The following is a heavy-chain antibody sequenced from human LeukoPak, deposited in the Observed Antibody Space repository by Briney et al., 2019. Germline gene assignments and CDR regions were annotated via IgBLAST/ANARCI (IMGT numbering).Heavy chain of an antibody. CDR2: IYYSGST. J-gene: IGHJ4*02. D-gene: IGHD6-13*01. CDR1: GGSINSYY. V-gene: IGHV4-59*08. Sequence: PSETLSLTCIVSGGSINSYYWSWIRQPPGKGLEWIAYIYYSGSTNYNPSLKSRVTISVDTSKNQFSLKLSSVTAADTAVYYCARLMNIAAADFWGQGTLVTVSS. CDR3: ARLMNIAAADF.